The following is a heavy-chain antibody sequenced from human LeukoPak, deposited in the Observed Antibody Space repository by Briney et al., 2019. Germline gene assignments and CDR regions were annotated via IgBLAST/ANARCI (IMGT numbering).Heavy chain of an antibody. CDR1: GFTFSTYG. Sequence: GGSLRLSCAASGFTFSTYGMHWVRQAPGKGLEWVADIWYDGSNEDYADSVKGRFTISRDNSKNTLFLQMNSLRAEDTAVYYCARCAERIHDPENYFDYWGQGTLVTVSS. CDR3: ARCAERIHDPENYFDY. J-gene: IGHJ4*02. D-gene: IGHD1-1*01. V-gene: IGHV3-33*01. CDR2: IWYDGSNE.